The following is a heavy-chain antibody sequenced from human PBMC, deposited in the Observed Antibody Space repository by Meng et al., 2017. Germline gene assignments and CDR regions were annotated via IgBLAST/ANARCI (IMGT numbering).Heavy chain of an antibody. J-gene: IGHJ6*02. V-gene: IGHV3-11*04. D-gene: IGHD4-17*01. Sequence: GESLKISCAASGFTFSDYYMSWIRQAPGKGLEWVSYISSSGSTIYYADSVKGRFTISRGNAKNSLYLQMNSLRAEDTAGYYCARGSGADTEDCGDYAMAYYYDYDGMDVWGQGTTVTVSS. CDR3: ARGSGADTEDCGDYAMAYYYDYDGMDV. CDR1: GFTFSDYY. CDR2: ISSSGSTI.